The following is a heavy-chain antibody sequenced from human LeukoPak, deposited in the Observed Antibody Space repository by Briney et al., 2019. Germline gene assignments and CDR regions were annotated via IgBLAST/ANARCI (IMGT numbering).Heavy chain of an antibody. V-gene: IGHV3-7*01. J-gene: IGHJ4*02. Sequence: GGSLRLSCAASGFTFSSYWMSWVRQAPGKGLEWVANIKQDGSEKYYVDSVKGRFTISRDNAKKSLFLQMNSLRAEDTAVYYCARDGVTSSVVYWGQGTLVTVSS. CDR3: ARDGVTSSVVY. D-gene: IGHD2-21*02. CDR2: IKQDGSEK. CDR1: GFTFSSYW.